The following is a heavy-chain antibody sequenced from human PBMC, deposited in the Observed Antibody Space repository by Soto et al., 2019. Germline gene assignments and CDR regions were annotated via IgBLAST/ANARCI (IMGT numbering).Heavy chain of an antibody. J-gene: IGHJ4*02. V-gene: IGHV1-18*01. Sequence: QAQLVQSGAEVKKPGASVKVSCKASGYTFTNYGISWVRQAPGQGLEWMGWISAYNRKTDYAQKFQGRVIMTTDTSTSTAYMELRSLGSDDTAVYYCARDRSSSSLWGQGTLVTVSS. CDR2: ISAYNRKT. CDR3: ARDRSSSSL. D-gene: IGHD6-6*01. CDR1: GYTFTNYG.